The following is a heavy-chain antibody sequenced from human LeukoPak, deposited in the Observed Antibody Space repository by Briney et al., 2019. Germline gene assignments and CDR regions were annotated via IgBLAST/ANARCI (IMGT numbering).Heavy chain of an antibody. Sequence: PGGSLRLSCAASGFTFSSYSMNWVRQAPGKGLEWVSSISSSSSYIYYADSVKGRFTISRDNAKNSLYLQMNSLRAEDTAVYYCARTPVAAANNLDYWGQGTLVTVSS. V-gene: IGHV3-21*01. J-gene: IGHJ4*02. CDR1: GFTFSSYS. CDR2: ISSSSSYI. D-gene: IGHD6-13*01. CDR3: ARTPVAAANNLDY.